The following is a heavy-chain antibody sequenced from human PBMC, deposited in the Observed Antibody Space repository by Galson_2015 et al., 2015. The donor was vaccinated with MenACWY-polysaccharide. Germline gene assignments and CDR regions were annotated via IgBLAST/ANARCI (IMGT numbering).Heavy chain of an antibody. D-gene: IGHD2-21*02. Sequence: SLRLSCAASGFTFSNYRMHWVRQAPGEGLVWVSRINTDGSSTSYADSVKGRFTVSRDNAKNTVYLQMNSLRAEDTAVYYCARDPHCGAGCSIHDAFDVWGQGTKVTVSS. V-gene: IGHV3-74*01. CDR3: ARDPHCGAGCSIHDAFDV. CDR2: INTDGSST. J-gene: IGHJ3*01. CDR1: GFTFSNYR.